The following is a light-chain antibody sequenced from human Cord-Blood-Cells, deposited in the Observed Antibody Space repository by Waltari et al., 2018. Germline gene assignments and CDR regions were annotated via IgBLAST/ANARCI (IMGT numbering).Light chain of an antibody. CDR1: SSDVGGYNY. CDR2: DVS. Sequence: QSALTQPRSVSGSPGQSVTIPCTGTSSDVGGYNYVSWYQQHTGKAPKLMIYDVSKRPSGVPVRFSGSKSGNTASLTISGLQAEDEADYYCCSYAGSYTVVFGGGTKLTVL. CDR3: CSYAGSYTVV. V-gene: IGLV2-11*01. J-gene: IGLJ2*01.